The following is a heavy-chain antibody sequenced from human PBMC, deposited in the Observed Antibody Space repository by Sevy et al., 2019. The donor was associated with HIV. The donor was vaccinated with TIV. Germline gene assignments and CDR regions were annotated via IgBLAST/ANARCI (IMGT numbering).Heavy chain of an antibody. CDR3: ARAGTSGRDEYNYVGY. Sequence: GGSLRLSCAASGFTFSSYSMNWVRQAPGKGLEWVSSISSSSSYIYYADSVKGRFTISRDNAKNSLYLQMNSLRAEDTAVYYCARAGTSGRDEYNYVGYWGQGTLVTVSS. D-gene: IGHD3-16*01. J-gene: IGHJ4*02. CDR2: ISSSSSYI. V-gene: IGHV3-21*01. CDR1: GFTFSSYS.